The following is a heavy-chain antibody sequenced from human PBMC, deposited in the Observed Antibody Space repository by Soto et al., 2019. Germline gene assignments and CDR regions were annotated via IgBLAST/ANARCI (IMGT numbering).Heavy chain of an antibody. Sequence: GGSLRLSCAASGFTFSSYAMSWVRQAPGKGLEWVSAISGSGGSTYYADSVKGRFTISRDNSKNTLYLQMNSLRAEDTAVYYCAKDRDIVVVVAATPGYWGQGTLVTVSS. D-gene: IGHD2-15*01. CDR1: GFTFSSYA. J-gene: IGHJ4*02. CDR2: ISGSGGST. V-gene: IGHV3-23*01. CDR3: AKDRDIVVVVAATPGY.